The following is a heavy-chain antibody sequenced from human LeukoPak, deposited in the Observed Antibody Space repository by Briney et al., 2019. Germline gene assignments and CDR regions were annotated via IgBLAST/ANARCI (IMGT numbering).Heavy chain of an antibody. CDR3: ARLAYCGGDCYFSHFDY. CDR1: GYSFTSYW. D-gene: IGHD2-21*02. CDR2: IYPGDSDT. V-gene: IGHV5-51*01. Sequence: GESLKISCKGSGYSFTSYWIGWVRQMPGKGLEWMGIIYPGDSDTRYSPSFQGQVTISADKSISTAYLQWSSLKASDTAMYYCARLAYCGGDCYFSHFDYWGQGTLATVSS. J-gene: IGHJ4*02.